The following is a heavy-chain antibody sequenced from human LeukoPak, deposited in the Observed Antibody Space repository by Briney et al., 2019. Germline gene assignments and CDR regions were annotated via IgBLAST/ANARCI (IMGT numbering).Heavy chain of an antibody. J-gene: IGHJ4*02. CDR1: GGSISSSSYY. Sequence: SETLSLTCTVSGGSISSSSYYWGGIRQPPGEGLEWIGSIYYSGSTYYNLSLKSRVTISVDTSKNQFSLKLSSVTAADTAVYYCARHYDGSGSYYVTPDFDYWGQGTLVTVSS. D-gene: IGHD3-10*01. CDR3: ARHYDGSGSYYVTPDFDY. CDR2: IYYSGST. V-gene: IGHV4-39*01.